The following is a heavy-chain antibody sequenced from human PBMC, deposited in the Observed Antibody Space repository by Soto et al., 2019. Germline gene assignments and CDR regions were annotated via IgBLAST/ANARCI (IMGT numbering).Heavy chain of an antibody. CDR1: GGSISDGAYY. V-gene: IGHV4-30-4*01. CDR2: IYNSGNT. Sequence: QVQLQESGPGLVKPSQTLSLTCTVSGGSISDGAYYWGWIRQPPGKGLEWIGHIYNSGNTYNNPSLRSLLTISLDTSKSQFSLNLTPVTAADTAVYYCASGLSGDKVDQWGQGTLVTVSS. D-gene: IGHD2-21*01. J-gene: IGHJ4*02. CDR3: ASGLSGDKVDQ.